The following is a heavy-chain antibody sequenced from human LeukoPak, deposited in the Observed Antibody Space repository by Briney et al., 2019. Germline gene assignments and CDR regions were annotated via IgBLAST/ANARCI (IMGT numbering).Heavy chain of an antibody. V-gene: IGHV1-2*02. CDR3: AREFLGWKSNHDFDY. CDR1: GYTFTGYY. D-gene: IGHD2-21*01. J-gene: IGHJ4*02. CDR2: INPNSGGT. Sequence: ASVKVSCKASGYTFTGYYMHWVRQAPGQGLEWMGWINPNSGGTNYAQKFQGRVTMTRDTSISTAYVELSRLRSDDTAVYYCAREFLGWKSNHDFDYWGQGTLVTVSS.